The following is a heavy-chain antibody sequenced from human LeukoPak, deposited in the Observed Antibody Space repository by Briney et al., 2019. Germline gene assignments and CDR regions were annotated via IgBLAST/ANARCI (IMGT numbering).Heavy chain of an antibody. Sequence: SETLSLTCAVYGGSFSGYYWSWIRQPPGKGLEWIGEINHSGSTNYNPSLKSRVPISVDTSKNQFSLKLSSVTAADTAVYYCARVTRITIFGVVIRRWFDPWGQGTLVTVSS. V-gene: IGHV4-34*01. CDR2: INHSGST. J-gene: IGHJ5*02. CDR3: ARVTRITIFGVVIRRWFDP. D-gene: IGHD3-3*01. CDR1: GGSFSGYY.